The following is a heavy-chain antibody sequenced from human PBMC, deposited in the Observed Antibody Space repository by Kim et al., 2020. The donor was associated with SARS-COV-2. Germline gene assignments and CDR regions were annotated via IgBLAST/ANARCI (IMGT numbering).Heavy chain of an antibody. Sequence: SETLSLTCAVSGGSISSSNWWSWVRQPPGKGLEWIGEIYHSGSTNYNPSLKSRVTISVDKSKNQFSLKLSSVTAADTAVYYCARDSASPIAVAGESAFDIWVQGTMVTVSS. D-gene: IGHD6-19*01. CDR3: ARDSASPIAVAGESAFDI. J-gene: IGHJ3*02. CDR1: GGSISSSNW. CDR2: IYHSGST. V-gene: IGHV4-4*02.